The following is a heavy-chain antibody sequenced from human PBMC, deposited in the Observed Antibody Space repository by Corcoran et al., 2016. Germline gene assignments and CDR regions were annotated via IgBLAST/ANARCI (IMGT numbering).Heavy chain of an antibody. CDR2: IDCSEST. CDR1: GVSISSSSYY. J-gene: IGHJ4*02. D-gene: IGHD2-15*01. Sequence: QLQLQELGQGLVKPSETMSLTSTVCGVSISSSSYYWSRIRQPPGKGREGIGSIDCSESTYYNPSPKSRVTISLAKSKNQFSLKLSSGTAADPAVYYCAGDSGYRSLRYCWGGSCYYYWGQGTLVTVSS. CDR3: AGDSGYRSLRYCWGGSCYYY. V-gene: IGHV4-39*07.